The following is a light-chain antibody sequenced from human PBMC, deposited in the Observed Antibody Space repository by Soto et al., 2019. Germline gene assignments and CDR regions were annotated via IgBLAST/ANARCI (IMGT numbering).Light chain of an antibody. CDR3: QKYGPSRCS. CDR1: QSVSSNY. Sequence: EIVLTQSPGTLSLSPGERATLSCRASQSVSSNYLAWYQQKPGQAPRPLIYGASSRATGIPDRFSGSGAGKDFTLTISRLGLKFFDVYSCQKYGPSRCSSGKGT. V-gene: IGKV3-20*01. J-gene: IGKJ2*04. CDR2: GAS.